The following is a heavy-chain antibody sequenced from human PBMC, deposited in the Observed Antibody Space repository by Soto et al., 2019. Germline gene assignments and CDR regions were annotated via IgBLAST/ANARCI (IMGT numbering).Heavy chain of an antibody. J-gene: IGHJ6*02. CDR2: IDPSDSYT. Sequence: PGESLKISCKGSGYSITSYSISWVRQMPGKGLEGMGRIDPSDSYTNYSPSFQGHVTISADKSISTAYLQWSSLKASDTAMYYCATASYCSSTSCYRYYYYYGMDVWGQGTTVTVSS. V-gene: IGHV5-10-1*01. D-gene: IGHD2-2*01. CDR3: ATASYCSSTSCYRYYYYYGMDV. CDR1: GYSITSYS.